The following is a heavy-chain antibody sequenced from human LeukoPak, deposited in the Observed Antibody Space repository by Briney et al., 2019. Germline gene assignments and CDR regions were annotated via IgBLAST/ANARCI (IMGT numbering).Heavy chain of an antibody. Sequence: SGGSLRLSCAASGFTFSSYAMSWVRQAPGKGLEWVSAISGSGGSTYYADSVKGRFTISRDNSKNTLYLQMNSLRAEDTAVYYCAKGLWFGELYFPVDYWGQGTLVTVSS. CDR3: AKGLWFGELYFPVDY. CDR1: GFTFSSYA. V-gene: IGHV3-23*01. CDR2: ISGSGGST. D-gene: IGHD3-10*01. J-gene: IGHJ4*02.